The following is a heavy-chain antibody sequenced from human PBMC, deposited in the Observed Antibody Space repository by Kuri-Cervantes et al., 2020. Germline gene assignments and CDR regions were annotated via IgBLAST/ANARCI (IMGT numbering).Heavy chain of an antibody. CDR3: ARALGTGGWRD. CDR2: INPSGGST. V-gene: IGHV1-46*01. Sequence: ASVKVSCKASGYTFTSYYMHWVRQAPGQGLEWMGIINPSGGSTSYAQKFQGRVTMTRDTSTSTVYMELSSLRSGDTAVYYCARALGTGGWRDWGQGTLVTVSS. D-gene: IGHD7-27*01. CDR1: GYTFTSYY. J-gene: IGHJ4*02.